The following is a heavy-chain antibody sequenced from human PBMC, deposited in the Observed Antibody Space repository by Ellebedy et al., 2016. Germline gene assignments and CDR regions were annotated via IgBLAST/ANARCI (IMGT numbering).Heavy chain of an antibody. D-gene: IGHD3-3*01. CDR2: FDPEDGET. CDR1: GYTLTELS. Sequence: ASVKVSCXVSGYTLTELSMHWVRQAPGKGLEWMGGFDPEDGETIYAQKFQGRVTMTEDTSTDTAYMELSSLRSEDTAVYYCATGHRVFGVATMKYWGHGTLVTVSS. J-gene: IGHJ4*01. CDR3: ATGHRVFGVATMKY. V-gene: IGHV1-24*01.